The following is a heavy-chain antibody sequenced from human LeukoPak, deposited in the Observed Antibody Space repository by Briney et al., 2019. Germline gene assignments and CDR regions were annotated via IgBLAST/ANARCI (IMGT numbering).Heavy chain of an antibody. CDR2: ISDTGGRT. J-gene: IGHJ4*02. D-gene: IGHD3-22*01. V-gene: IGHV3-23*01. CDR3: ARDPTGGYSDY. CDR1: GITLSNYG. Sequence: GGSLRLSCAVSGITLSNYGMTWVRQAPGKGLEWVAGISDTGGRTNYADSVKGRFTISRDNPKNTLYLQMNSLRAEDTAVYYCARDPTGGYSDYWGQGTLVAVSS.